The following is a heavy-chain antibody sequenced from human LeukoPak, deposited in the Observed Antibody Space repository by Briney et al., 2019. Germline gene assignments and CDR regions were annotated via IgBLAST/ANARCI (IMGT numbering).Heavy chain of an antibody. V-gene: IGHV4-39*07. CDR3: ARVGDYVWGSYRQLPELPLDY. J-gene: IGHJ4*02. CDR1: GGSISSSSYY. D-gene: IGHD3-16*02. CDR2: IYYSGST. Sequence: SETLSLTCTVSGGSISSSSYYWGWIRQPPGKGLEWIGSIYYSGSTYYNPSLKSRVTISVDTSKNQFSLKLSSVTAADTAVYYCARVGDYVWGSYRQLPELPLDYWGQGTLVTVSS.